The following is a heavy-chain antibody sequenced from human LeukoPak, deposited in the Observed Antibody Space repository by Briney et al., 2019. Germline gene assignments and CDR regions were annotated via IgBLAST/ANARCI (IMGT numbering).Heavy chain of an antibody. J-gene: IGHJ3*02. V-gene: IGHV1-18*01. CDR3: ARSRRSWLFFDAFDI. Sequence: ASVKVSCKASGYTFTSYGISWVRRAPGQGLEWMGWISAYNGNTNYAQKLQGRVTMTTDTSTSTAYMELRSLRSDDTAVYYCARSRRSWLFFDAFDIWGQGTMVTVSS. CDR1: GYTFTSYG. CDR2: ISAYNGNT. D-gene: IGHD6-13*01.